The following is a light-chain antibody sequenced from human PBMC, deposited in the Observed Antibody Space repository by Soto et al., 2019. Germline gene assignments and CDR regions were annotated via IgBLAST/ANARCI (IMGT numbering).Light chain of an antibody. Sequence: EIVMTQSPASLSVSPGETATLACRASQSISNSLAWYQQKPGQAPSLRIYGASTRATGIPARFSGSGSGTEFTLTISSLQSEDSALYYCQQYNSWPPRTFGQGTKLEIK. CDR3: QQYNSWPPRT. CDR2: GAS. CDR1: QSISNS. V-gene: IGKV3-15*01. J-gene: IGKJ2*01.